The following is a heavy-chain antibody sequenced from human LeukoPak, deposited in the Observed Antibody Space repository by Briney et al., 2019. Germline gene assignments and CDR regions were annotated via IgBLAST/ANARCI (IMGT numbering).Heavy chain of an antibody. V-gene: IGHV3-30*02. CDR3: AKGGWSSSNFPYYYYGMGV. Sequence: GGSLRLSCAASVFTFSSYGMHWVRQAPGKGLEWVAFIRYDGSNKYYADSVKGRFTISRDNSKNTLYLQMNSLRAEDTAVYYCAKGGWSSSNFPYYYYGMGVWGQGTTVTVSS. J-gene: IGHJ6*02. D-gene: IGHD2-2*01. CDR2: IRYDGSNK. CDR1: VFTFSSYG.